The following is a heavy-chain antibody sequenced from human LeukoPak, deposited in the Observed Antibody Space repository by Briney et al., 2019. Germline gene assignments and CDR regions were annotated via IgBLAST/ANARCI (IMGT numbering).Heavy chain of an antibody. D-gene: IGHD3-16*01. CDR2: IYYSGST. CDR3: ARQGRGYGGTFDY. J-gene: IGHJ4*02. CDR1: GGSISNYY. V-gene: IGHV4-59*01. Sequence: TSETLSLTCTVSGGSISNYYWSWIRQPPGKGLEWIGYIYYSGSTNYNPSLKSRVTISVDTSKNQFSLKLSSVTAADTAVYYCARQGRGYGGTFDYWGQGTLVTVSS.